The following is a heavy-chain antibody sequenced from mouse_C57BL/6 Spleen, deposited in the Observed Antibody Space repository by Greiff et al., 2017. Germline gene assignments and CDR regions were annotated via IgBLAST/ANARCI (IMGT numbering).Heavy chain of an antibody. CDR2: IYPGDGDT. CDR3: ARVEGRYAMDY. V-gene: IGHV1-80*01. Sequence: QVQLKESGAELVKPGASVKISCKASGYAFSSYWMNWVKQRPGKGLEWIGQIYPGDGDTNYNGKFKGKATLTADKSSSTAYMQLSSLTSEDSAVYFCARVEGRYAMDYWGQGTSVTVSS. D-gene: IGHD1-1*01. J-gene: IGHJ4*01. CDR1: GYAFSSYW.